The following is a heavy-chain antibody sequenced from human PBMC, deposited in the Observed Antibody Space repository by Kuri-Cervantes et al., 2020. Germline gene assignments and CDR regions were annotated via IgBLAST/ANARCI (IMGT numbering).Heavy chain of an antibody. CDR1: GYTFTSYG. CDR2: ISAYNGNT. V-gene: IGHV1-18*01. Sequence: ASVKVSCKASGYTFTSYGISWVRQAPGQGLEWMGWISAYNGNTNYAQKLQGRVTMTTDTSTSTAYMELRSLRSEDTAVYYCARGVNVVVTAPVVDYWGQGTLVTVSS. D-gene: IGHD2-21*02. CDR3: ARGVNVVVTAPVVDY. J-gene: IGHJ4*02.